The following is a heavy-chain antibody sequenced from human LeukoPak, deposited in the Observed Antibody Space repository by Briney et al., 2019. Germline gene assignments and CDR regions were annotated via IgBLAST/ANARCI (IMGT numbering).Heavy chain of an antibody. CDR3: ARDGPTHCGGDCYLDY. CDR2: IIPILGIA. CDR1: GGTFSSYA. D-gene: IGHD2-21*02. Sequence: ASVKVSCKASGGTFSSYAISWVRQAPGQGLEWMGRIIPILGIANYAQKFQGRVTITADKSTSTAYMELSSLRSEDTAVYYCARDGPTHCGGDCYLDYWGQGTLVTVSS. J-gene: IGHJ4*02. V-gene: IGHV1-69*04.